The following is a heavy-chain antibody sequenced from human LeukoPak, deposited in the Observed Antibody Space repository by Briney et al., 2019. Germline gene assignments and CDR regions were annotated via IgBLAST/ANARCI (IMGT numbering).Heavy chain of an antibody. CDR3: ARDRSTSGDALDI. CDR2: ISSSSSYI. Sequence: SGGSLRLSCAASGFTFSSYSMNWVRQAPGKGLEWVSSISSSSSYIYYADSVKGRFTISRDNAKNSLYLQMNSLRAEDTAVYYCARDRSTSGDALDIWGQGTMVTVSS. J-gene: IGHJ3*02. V-gene: IGHV3-21*01. D-gene: IGHD2-2*01. CDR1: GFTFSSYS.